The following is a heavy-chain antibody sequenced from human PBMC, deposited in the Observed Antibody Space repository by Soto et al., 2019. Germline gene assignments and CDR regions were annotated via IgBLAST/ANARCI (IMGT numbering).Heavy chain of an antibody. V-gene: IGHV3-23*01. CDR1: GFTFSSYA. CDR3: AKGEIRRYSSSRAFDY. Sequence: GGSLRLSCAASGFTFSSYAMSWVRQAPGKGLEWVSAISGSGGSTYYADSVKGRFTISRDNSKNTLYLQMNSLRAEDTAVYYCAKGEIRRYSSSRAFDYWGQGTLVTVSS. CDR2: ISGSGGST. J-gene: IGHJ4*02. D-gene: IGHD6-6*01.